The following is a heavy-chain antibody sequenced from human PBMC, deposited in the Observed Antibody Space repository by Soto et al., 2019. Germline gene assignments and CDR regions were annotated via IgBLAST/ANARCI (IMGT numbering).Heavy chain of an antibody. CDR2: ISYDGSNK. V-gene: IGHV3-30-3*01. J-gene: IGHJ3*02. CDR1: GFTFSSYA. CDR3: ARDQKQWLVHDAFDI. Sequence: GGSLRLSXAAPGFTFSSYAMHWVRQAPGKGLEWVAVISYDGSNKYYADSVKGRFTISRDNSKNTLYLQMNSLRAKDTAVYYCARDQKQWLVHDAFDIWGQGTMVTVSS. D-gene: IGHD6-19*01.